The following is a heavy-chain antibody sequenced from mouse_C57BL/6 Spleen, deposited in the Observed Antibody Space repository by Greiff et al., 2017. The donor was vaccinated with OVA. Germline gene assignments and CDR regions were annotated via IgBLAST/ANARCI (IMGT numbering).Heavy chain of an antibody. V-gene: IGHV5-4*01. CDR3: AREGGSSGTYYFDY. CDR1: GFTFSSYA. CDR2: ISGGGSYT. J-gene: IGHJ2*01. D-gene: IGHD3-2*02. Sequence: DVKLVESGGGLVKPGGSLKLSCAASGFTFSSYAMSWVRQTPEKRLEWVATISGGGSYTYYPDNVKGRFTISRDNAKNTLYLQMSHLKSEDTAMYYCAREGGSSGTYYFDYWGQGTTLTVSS.